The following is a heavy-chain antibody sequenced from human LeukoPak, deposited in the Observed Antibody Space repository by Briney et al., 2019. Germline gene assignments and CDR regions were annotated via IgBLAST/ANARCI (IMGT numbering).Heavy chain of an antibody. CDR2: INGNGGST. CDR3: ARENYYDSGSYSYWYFDL. Sequence: GGSLRLSCAASGFTFSSYATSWVRQAPGKGLECVSPINGNGGSTDYADSVKGRFTISRDNSKNTLYLQMNSLRAEDTAVYYCARENYYDSGSYSYWYFDLWGRGTLVTVSS. CDR1: GFTFSSYA. V-gene: IGHV3-23*01. J-gene: IGHJ2*01. D-gene: IGHD3-10*01.